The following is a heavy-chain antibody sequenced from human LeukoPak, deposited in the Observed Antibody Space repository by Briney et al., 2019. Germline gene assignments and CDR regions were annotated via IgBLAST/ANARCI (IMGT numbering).Heavy chain of an antibody. Sequence: SETLSLTCSVSGDTISSGTHYWSWIRQPAGKELEWLGRIYTSGNSDYNPSLKSRLSFSVGTPKNQFSLKLTSVTAADTAIYYCTRTGRTWMFDYWGQGTLATVSS. CDR1: GDTISSGTHY. J-gene: IGHJ4*02. D-gene: IGHD1-1*01. V-gene: IGHV4-61*02. CDR3: TRTGRTWMFDY. CDR2: IYTSGNS.